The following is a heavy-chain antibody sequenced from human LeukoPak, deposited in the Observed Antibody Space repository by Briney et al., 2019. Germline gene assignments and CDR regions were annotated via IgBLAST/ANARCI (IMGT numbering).Heavy chain of an antibody. CDR1: GYTFTSYD. D-gene: IGHD2-15*01. Sequence: GASVTVSCKASGYTFTSYDINWVRQAPGQGLEWMGWMNPNSGNTGYAQKFQGRVTMTRNTSISTAYMELSSLRSEDTAVYYCARRRLLYCSGGSCYPRDYYYYMDVWGKGTTVTISS. J-gene: IGHJ6*03. V-gene: IGHV1-8*01. CDR2: MNPNSGNT. CDR3: ARRRLLYCSGGSCYPRDYYYYMDV.